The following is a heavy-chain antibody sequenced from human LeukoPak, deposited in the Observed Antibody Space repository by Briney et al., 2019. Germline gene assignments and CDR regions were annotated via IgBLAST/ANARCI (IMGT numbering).Heavy chain of an antibody. V-gene: IGHV3-23*01. CDR1: GIAFDKNA. D-gene: IGHD5-24*01. CDR2: ISHGGGAT. J-gene: IGHJ4*02. CDR3: ANFKGKDGIKDHFDY. Sequence: GGSLRLSCAAFGIAFDKNAMSWVRQAPGKGLEWVSTISHGGGATHYADSVKGRFTISRDNSKNTVSLQMSSLRVEDTAVYYCANFKGKDGIKDHFDYWGQGTLVTVSS.